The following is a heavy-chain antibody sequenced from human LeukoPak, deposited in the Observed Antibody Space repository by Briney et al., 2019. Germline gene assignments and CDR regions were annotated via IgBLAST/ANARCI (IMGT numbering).Heavy chain of an antibody. V-gene: IGHV1-46*01. CDR2: INPSGGST. CDR3: ARVAWSTEGGTRTARGYYFDY. J-gene: IGHJ4*02. D-gene: IGHD3-3*01. Sequence: ASVKVSCKASGYTFTSYYMHWVRQAPGQGLEWMGIINPSGGSTSYAQKFQGRVTMTRDTSTSTVYMELSSLRSEDTAVYYCARVAWSTEGGTRTARGYYFDYWGQGTLVTVSS. CDR1: GYTFTSYY.